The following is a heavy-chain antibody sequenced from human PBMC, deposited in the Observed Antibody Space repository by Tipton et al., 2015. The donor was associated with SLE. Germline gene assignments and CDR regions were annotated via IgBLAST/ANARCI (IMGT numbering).Heavy chain of an antibody. CDR1: GDSISSSY. CDR3: ARLKIGRPQERYFDL. Sequence: TLSLTCTVSGDSISSSYWSWLRQPPGKGPEWIGFIHPSGSTNYNPSLRSRVTISIDTSKNQFSLRLNSVTAADTAVYYCARLKIGRPQERYFDLWGRGTLVTVSS. D-gene: IGHD6-6*01. V-gene: IGHV4-4*09. J-gene: IGHJ2*01. CDR2: IHPSGST.